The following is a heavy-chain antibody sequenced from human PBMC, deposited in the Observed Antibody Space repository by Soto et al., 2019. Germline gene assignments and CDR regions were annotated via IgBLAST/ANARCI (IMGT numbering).Heavy chain of an antibody. CDR2: IIPIFGTA. D-gene: IGHD3-22*01. CDR3: ARVYPPYYDESSGYYQKDYYYYYGMDV. Sequence: QVQLVQSGAEVKKPGSSVKVSCKASGGTFSSYAISWVRQAPGQGLEWMGGIIPIFGTANYAQKFQGRVTITADKSTSTAYMELSSLSSEDTAVYYCARVYPPYYDESSGYYQKDYYYYYGMDVWGQGTTVTVSS. CDR1: GGTFSSYA. J-gene: IGHJ6*02. V-gene: IGHV1-69*06.